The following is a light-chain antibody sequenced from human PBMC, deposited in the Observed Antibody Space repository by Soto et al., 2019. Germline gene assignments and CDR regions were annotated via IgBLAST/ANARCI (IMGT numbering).Light chain of an antibody. J-gene: IGLJ1*01. CDR3: SSYTDSSNYV. V-gene: IGLV2-14*01. CDR2: QVT. CDR1: SSDFGDYHY. Sequence: QSVLTQPPSASGSPGQSVTISCTGSSSDFGDYHYVSWYQQYPGKAPKLMIYQVTNRPSGVSNRFSGSRSGNTASLTISGLQAEDEADYYCSSYTDSSNYVFGTGTKLTVL.